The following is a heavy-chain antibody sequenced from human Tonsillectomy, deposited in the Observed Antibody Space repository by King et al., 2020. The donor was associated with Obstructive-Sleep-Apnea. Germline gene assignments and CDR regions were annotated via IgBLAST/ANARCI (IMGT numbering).Heavy chain of an antibody. CDR1: GYTFTSYG. Sequence: QLVQSGAEVKKPGASVKVSCKASGYTFTSYGISWVRQAPGQGLEWMGWISAYNGNTNYSQKLQGRVTMTTDTSTSTAYIELRSLRSDDTAVYYCARDESIAVAGYYYYYGMDVWGQGTTVTVSS. V-gene: IGHV1-18*04. CDR3: ARDESIAVAGYYYYYGMDV. D-gene: IGHD6-19*01. J-gene: IGHJ6*02. CDR2: ISAYNGNT.